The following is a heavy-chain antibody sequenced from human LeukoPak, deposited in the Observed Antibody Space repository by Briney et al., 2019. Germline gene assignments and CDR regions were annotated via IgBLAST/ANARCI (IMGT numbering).Heavy chain of an antibody. Sequence: GASVKVSCKASGYTFTSYGISWVRQAPGQGLEWMGWTNPNSGGTNYAQKFQGRVTMTRDTSISTAYMELSSLRSEDTAVYYCARVIWEYGSGSYYYYYMDVWGKGTTVTISS. J-gene: IGHJ6*03. CDR3: ARVIWEYGSGSYYYYYMDV. D-gene: IGHD3-10*01. CDR2: TNPNSGGT. CDR1: GYTFTSYG. V-gene: IGHV1-2*02.